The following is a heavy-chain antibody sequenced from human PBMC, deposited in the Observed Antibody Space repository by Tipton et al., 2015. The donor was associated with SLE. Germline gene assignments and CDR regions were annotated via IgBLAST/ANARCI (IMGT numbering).Heavy chain of an antibody. V-gene: IGHV3-30*03. Sequence: SLRLSCAASGFTFSSYSMNWVRQAPGKGLEWVAVISYDGSNKYYADSVKGRFTISRDNSKNTLYLQMNSLRAEDTAVYYCARESGITMVRGAAFDIWGQGTMVTVSS. CDR2: ISYDGSNK. J-gene: IGHJ3*02. D-gene: IGHD3-10*01. CDR3: ARESGITMVRGAAFDI. CDR1: GFTFSSYS.